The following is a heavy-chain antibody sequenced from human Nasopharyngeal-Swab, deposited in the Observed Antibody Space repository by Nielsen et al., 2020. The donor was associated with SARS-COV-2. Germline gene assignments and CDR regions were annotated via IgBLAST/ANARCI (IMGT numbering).Heavy chain of an antibody. CDR1: GFTFSRYW. Sequence: GESLKISCAASGFTFSRYWMNWVRQAPGQGLEWVANIKQDGSEKPYVDSVRGRFTISRDNAKNSVHLQMNSLRADDTAVYYCAREAYYNAVDYWGQGTLVTVSS. D-gene: IGHD3-10*01. V-gene: IGHV3-7*04. J-gene: IGHJ4*02. CDR2: IKQDGSEK. CDR3: AREAYYNAVDY.